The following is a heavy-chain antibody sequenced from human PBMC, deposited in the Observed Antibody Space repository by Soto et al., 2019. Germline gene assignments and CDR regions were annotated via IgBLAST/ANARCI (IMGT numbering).Heavy chain of an antibody. Sequence: EVQLAESGGGLVQPGGSLRLSCAASGFTFSDHYMDWVRQAPGKGLEWVGRSRDKVHSHTTEYAASVKGRFTSSRGDSENSLYLQMNSLKTEDTAVYYRARGVVSTGYFDYWGQGTLVTVSS. CDR3: ARGVVSTGYFDY. V-gene: IGHV3-72*01. D-gene: IGHD5-12*01. CDR1: GFTFSDHY. CDR2: SRDKVHSHTT. J-gene: IGHJ4*02.